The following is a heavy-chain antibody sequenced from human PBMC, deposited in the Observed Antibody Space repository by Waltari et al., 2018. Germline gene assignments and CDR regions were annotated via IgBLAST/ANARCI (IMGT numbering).Heavy chain of an antibody. J-gene: IGHJ4*02. CDR1: GYTFTGYY. CDR3: ATPEVAVAGYFDY. Sequence: QVQLVQSGAEVKKPGASVKVSCKASGYTFTGYYMHWVRQAPGQGLEWMGWINPNSGGTNYAQKFQGRVTITADESTSTAYMELSSLRSEDTAVYYCATPEVAVAGYFDYWGQGTLVTVSS. V-gene: IGHV1-2*02. CDR2: INPNSGGT. D-gene: IGHD6-19*01.